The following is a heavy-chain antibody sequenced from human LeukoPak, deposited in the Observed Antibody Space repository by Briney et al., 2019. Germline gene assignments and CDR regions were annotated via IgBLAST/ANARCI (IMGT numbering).Heavy chain of an antibody. CDR1: GYTFTSHD. J-gene: IGHJ4*02. CDR2: MNPNSGNT. D-gene: IGHD6-13*01. V-gene: IGHV1-8*01. Sequence: GASVKVSCKASGYTFTSHDIHWVRQATGQGLEWMGWMNPNSGNTGYALKFQGRVTMTRDTSINTAYMELHSLRSEDTAVYYCARGYSPSIRATGNDYWGQGTLVTVSS. CDR3: ARGYSPSIRATGNDY.